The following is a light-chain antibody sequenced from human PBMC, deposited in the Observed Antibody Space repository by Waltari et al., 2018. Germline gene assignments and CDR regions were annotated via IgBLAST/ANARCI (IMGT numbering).Light chain of an antibody. Sequence: SDELTQPPSVSVSPGQTASITCSGDILGNKYASWYQQKPGQSPRLVIYQDINRPSGIPERLSGSKSGNTATLTISGTQAMDDADYYCQALGSNRWVFGGGTKLTVL. CDR1: ILGNKY. CDR3: QALGSNRWV. CDR2: QDI. J-gene: IGLJ3*02. V-gene: IGLV3-1*01.